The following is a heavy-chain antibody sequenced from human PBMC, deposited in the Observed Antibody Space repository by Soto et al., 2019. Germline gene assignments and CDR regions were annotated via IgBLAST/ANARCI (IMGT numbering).Heavy chain of an antibody. V-gene: IGHV3-30*18. CDR2: ISYDGSNK. CDR3: AKDQDCSSTSCYTYYYYYYGMDV. J-gene: IGHJ6*02. Sequence: QVQLVESGGGVVQPGRSLRLSCAASGFTFSSYGMHWVRQAPGKGLEWVAVISYDGSNKYYADSLKGRFTISRDNSKNTLYLQMNSLRAEDTAVYYCAKDQDCSSTSCYTYYYYYYGMDVWGQGTTVTVSS. CDR1: GFTFSSYG. D-gene: IGHD2-2*02.